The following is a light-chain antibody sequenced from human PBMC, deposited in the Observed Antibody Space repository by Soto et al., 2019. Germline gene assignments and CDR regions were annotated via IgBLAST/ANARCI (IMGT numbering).Light chain of an antibody. V-gene: IGLV2-14*01. Sequence: QSALTQPASVSGSPGQSFTISCTGSSSDIGDYNYVSWFQQHPGTAPKLIIFEVSNRPSGISDRFSGSKSGNTASLTISGLQAEDEADYYCNSYTSVTTPHLVFGGGTKLTVL. CDR2: EVS. J-gene: IGLJ2*01. CDR3: NSYTSVTTPHLV. CDR1: SSDIGDYNY.